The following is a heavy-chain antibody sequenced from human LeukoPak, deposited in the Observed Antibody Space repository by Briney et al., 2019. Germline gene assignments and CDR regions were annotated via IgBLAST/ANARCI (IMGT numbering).Heavy chain of an antibody. CDR2: IYYSGRT. CDR1: GGSISSSSYY. D-gene: IGHD6-19*01. V-gene: IGHV4-39*01. Sequence: SETLSLTCTVSGGSISSSSYYWGWIRQPPGEGLEWIGSIYYSGRTYYNPSLKSRVTISVDTSKNQFSLKLSSVTAADTAVYYCARHSSGWYDDYWGQGTLVTVSS. J-gene: IGHJ4*02. CDR3: ARHSSGWYDDY.